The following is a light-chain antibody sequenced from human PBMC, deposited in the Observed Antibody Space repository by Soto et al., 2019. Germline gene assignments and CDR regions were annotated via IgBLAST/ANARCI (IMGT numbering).Light chain of an antibody. CDR3: QHYGSSRT. CDR2: GTS. Sequence: EIVMTQSPATLSVSPGERATLSCRASQSVSSNLAWYQQKPGQAPRLFIYGTSSRATGIPDRFSGSGSGTDFTLTISRLEPEDFAVYYCQHYGSSRTFGQGTKVDIK. CDR1: QSVSSN. V-gene: IGKV3-20*01. J-gene: IGKJ1*01.